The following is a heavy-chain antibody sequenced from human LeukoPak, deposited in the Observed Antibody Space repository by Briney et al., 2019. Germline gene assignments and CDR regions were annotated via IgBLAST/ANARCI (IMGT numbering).Heavy chain of an antibody. Sequence: GESLKISCKGSGYSFTTYWIGWVRQMLGKGLEWMGIIYPSDSETRYSPSFEGQVTISADKSITTAYLQWSSLKASDTATYYCARLSGDGYNSLDSWGQGTLVTVSS. J-gene: IGHJ4*02. CDR1: GYSFTTYW. D-gene: IGHD5-24*01. CDR2: IYPSDSET. V-gene: IGHV5-51*01. CDR3: ARLSGDGYNSLDS.